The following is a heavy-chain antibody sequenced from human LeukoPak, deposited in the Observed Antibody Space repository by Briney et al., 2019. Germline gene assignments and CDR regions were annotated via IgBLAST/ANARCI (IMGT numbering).Heavy chain of an antibody. J-gene: IGHJ5*02. Sequence: ASVKVSCKASGYTFTSYDINWVRQVPGQGLEWMGWVSPNNGNTGYAQNFQGRVTMTRNTSISTAYMELSSLTSEDTAVYYCARNWGEFDPWGQGTLVSVSS. D-gene: IGHD7-27*01. CDR3: ARNWGEFDP. V-gene: IGHV1-8*01. CDR1: GYTFTSYD. CDR2: VSPNNGNT.